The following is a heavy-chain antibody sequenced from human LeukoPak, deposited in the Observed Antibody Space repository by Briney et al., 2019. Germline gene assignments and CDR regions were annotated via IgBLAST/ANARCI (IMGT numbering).Heavy chain of an antibody. CDR3: ASSPGPHAFDI. CDR1: GGSISSYY. J-gene: IGHJ3*02. V-gene: IGHV4-59*01. CDR2: IYYSGST. Sequence: PSETLSLTCTVSGGSISSYYWSWIRQPPGQGLEWIGYIYYSGSTNYNPSLKSRVTISVDTSKNQFSLKLSSVTAADTAVYYCASSPGPHAFDIWGQGTMVTVSS.